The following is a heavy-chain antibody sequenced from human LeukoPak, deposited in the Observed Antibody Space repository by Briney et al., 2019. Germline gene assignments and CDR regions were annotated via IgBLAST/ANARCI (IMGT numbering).Heavy chain of an antibody. CDR3: ATISGYDLFNY. CDR1: GGSISTSRYY. V-gene: IGHV4-39*07. CDR2: IYYSGST. J-gene: IGHJ4*02. Sequence: SETLSLTCTVSGGSISTSRYYWGWIRQPPGKGLEWIGSIYYSGSTYYNPSLKSRVTISLDTSKNQFSLNLSSVTAADTAVYYCATISGYDLFNYWGQGTLVTVSS. D-gene: IGHD5-12*01.